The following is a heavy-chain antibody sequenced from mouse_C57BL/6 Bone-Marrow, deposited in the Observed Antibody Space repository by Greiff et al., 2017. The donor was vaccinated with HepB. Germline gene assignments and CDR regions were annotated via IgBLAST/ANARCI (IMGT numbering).Heavy chain of an antibody. Sequence: QVHVKQSGAELVRPGASVTLSCKASGYTFTDYEMHWVKQTPVHGLEWIGAIDPETGGTAYNQKFKGKATLTVDKSSSTAYMQLSSLTSEDSAVYYCALSTPDYFDYWGQGTTLTVSS. CDR2: IDPETGGT. V-gene: IGHV1-15*01. CDR3: ALSTPDYFDY. CDR1: GYTFTDYE. J-gene: IGHJ2*01. D-gene: IGHD6-1*01.